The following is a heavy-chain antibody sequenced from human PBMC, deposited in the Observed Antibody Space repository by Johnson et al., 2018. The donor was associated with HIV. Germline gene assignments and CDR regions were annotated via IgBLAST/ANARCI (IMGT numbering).Heavy chain of an antibody. V-gene: IGHV3-30*02. Sequence: QVQLVESGGGVVQPGRSLRLSCAASGFTFSSYGMHWVRQAPGKGLEWVAFIRYDGSNKYYADSVKGRFTISRDNSKNTLYLQMNSLRAEDTAVYYCAKDPGSGSPGAFDIWGQGTMVTVSS. D-gene: IGHD1-26*01. J-gene: IGHJ3*02. CDR3: AKDPGSGSPGAFDI. CDR1: GFTFSSYG. CDR2: IRYDGSNK.